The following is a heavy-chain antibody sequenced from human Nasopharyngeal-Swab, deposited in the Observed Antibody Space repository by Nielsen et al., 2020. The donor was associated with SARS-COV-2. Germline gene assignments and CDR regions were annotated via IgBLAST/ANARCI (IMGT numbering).Heavy chain of an antibody. CDR2: IYTSGST. CDR1: GGSTSSGSYY. D-gene: IGHD3-22*01. Sequence: SDTLSPTCTVSGGSTSSGSYYWSWIRQPAGKGLEWIGRIYTSGSTNYNPSLKSRVTISVDTSKNQFSLKLSSVTAADTAVYYCARVYYDSSGYRENWGQGTLVTVSS. V-gene: IGHV4-61*02. J-gene: IGHJ4*02. CDR3: ARVYYDSSGYREN.